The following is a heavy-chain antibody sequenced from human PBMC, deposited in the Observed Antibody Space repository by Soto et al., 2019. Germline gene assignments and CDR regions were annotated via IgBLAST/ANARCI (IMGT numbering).Heavy chain of an antibody. CDR2: IIPIFGTA. J-gene: IGHJ4*02. V-gene: IGHV1-69*13. CDR1: GGTFSSYA. Sequence: GASVKVSCKASGGTFSSYAISWVRQAPGQGLEWMGGIIPIFGTANYAQKFQGRVTITADESTSTAYMELSSLRSEDTAVYYCARGGTKWELFTPFGYWGQGTLVTVSS. CDR3: ARGGTKWELFTPFGY. D-gene: IGHD1-26*01.